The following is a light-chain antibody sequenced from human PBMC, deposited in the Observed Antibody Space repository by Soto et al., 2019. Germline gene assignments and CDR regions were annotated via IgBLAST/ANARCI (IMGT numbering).Light chain of an antibody. J-gene: IGKJ2*01. CDR1: QSVSSNY. V-gene: IGKV3-20*01. CDR2: GAY. CDR3: QQYDNSPFT. Sequence: EIVLTQSPGTLPLSPGERATLSCRASQSVSSNYLVWYQQKPGHAPRPLIYGAYIRATGIPDRFSGSGSGNVSTLTISSLEPEDFAVYYCQQYDNSPFTFGQGTKLEIK.